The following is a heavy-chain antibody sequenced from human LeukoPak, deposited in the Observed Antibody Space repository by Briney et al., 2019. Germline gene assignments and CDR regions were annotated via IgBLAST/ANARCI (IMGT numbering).Heavy chain of an antibody. J-gene: IGHJ4*02. Sequence: ASVKVSCKASGYTFTSYGISWVRQAPGQGLEWMGWISAYNGNTNFAQKVQGRVTMTADTSTSTAYMELRSLRSDDTAVYYCARDFLHSSTSRPFDYWGQGTLVTVSS. CDR1: GYTFTSYG. D-gene: IGHD2-2*01. CDR2: ISAYNGNT. CDR3: ARDFLHSSTSRPFDY. V-gene: IGHV1-18*01.